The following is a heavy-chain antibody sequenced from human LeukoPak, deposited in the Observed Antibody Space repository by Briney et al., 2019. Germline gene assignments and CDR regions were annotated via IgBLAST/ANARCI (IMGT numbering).Heavy chain of an antibody. D-gene: IGHD2-21*02. Sequence: GGSLRLSCADSGFTFSTYAMGWVRQSPGKGLEWVSSIKGGGGDPFYADSVKGRFTISRYNSKNTLFLQLNSLRAEDSAVYYCAKGGHDFNPFYWWGQGTLVTVSS. J-gene: IGHJ4*02. CDR2: IKGGGGDP. V-gene: IGHV3-23*01. CDR3: AKGGHDFNPFYW. CDR1: GFTFSTYA.